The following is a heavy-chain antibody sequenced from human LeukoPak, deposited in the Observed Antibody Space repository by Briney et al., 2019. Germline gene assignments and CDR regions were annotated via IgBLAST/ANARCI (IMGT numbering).Heavy chain of an antibody. Sequence: PGGSLRLSCAASGFTFSSYAMSWVRQAPGKGLEWVSAISGSGGSTYCADSVKGRFTISRDNSKNTLYLQMNSLRAEDTAVYYCAKDGGDEYYDFWSGYGYFDYWGQGTLVTVSS. CDR3: AKDGGDEYYDFWSGYGYFDY. J-gene: IGHJ4*02. CDR1: GFTFSSYA. D-gene: IGHD3-3*01. V-gene: IGHV3-23*01. CDR2: ISGSGGST.